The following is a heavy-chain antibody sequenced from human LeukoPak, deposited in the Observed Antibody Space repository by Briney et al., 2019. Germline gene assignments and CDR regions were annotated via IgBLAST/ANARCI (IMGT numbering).Heavy chain of an antibody. D-gene: IGHD4-17*01. CDR1: GGSISSSSYY. V-gene: IGHV4-39*07. J-gene: IGHJ4*02. CDR2: IYYSGST. Sequence: PSETLSLTCTVSGGSISSSSYYWGWIRQPPGKGLEWIGSIYYSGSTYYNPSLKSRVTISVDTSKNQFSLKLSSVTAADTAVYYCGRSPTYGDYYFDYWGQGTLVTVSS. CDR3: GRSPTYGDYYFDY.